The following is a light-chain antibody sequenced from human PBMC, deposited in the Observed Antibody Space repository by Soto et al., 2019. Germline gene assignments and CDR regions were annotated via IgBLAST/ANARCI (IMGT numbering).Light chain of an antibody. V-gene: IGLV2-14*01. Sequence: QSALTQPASVSGSPGQSITISCTGTSSDIGGYNYVSWYQQHPGKAPKLMIYEVSNRPSGGSNRFSGSKSGNTASLTISGLQAEDEADYYCSSYTSSSTYVVGTGTELTVL. J-gene: IGLJ1*01. CDR3: SSYTSSSTYV. CDR1: SSDIGGYNY. CDR2: EVS.